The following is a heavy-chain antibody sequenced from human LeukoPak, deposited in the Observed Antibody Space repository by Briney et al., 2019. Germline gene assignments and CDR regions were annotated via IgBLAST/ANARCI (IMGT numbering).Heavy chain of an antibody. CDR3: AREVDHCSGGSCYSQVFDY. CDR2: MYYSGST. J-gene: IGHJ4*02. V-gene: IGHV4-59*01. Sequence: SETLSLTCTVSGGCISSYYWSWIRQPPGKGLEWIGYMYYSGSTNYNPSLKSRVTISVDTSKNQFSLKLSSVTAADTAVYYCAREVDHCSGGSCYSQVFDYWGQGTLVTVSS. D-gene: IGHD2-15*01. CDR1: GGCISSYY.